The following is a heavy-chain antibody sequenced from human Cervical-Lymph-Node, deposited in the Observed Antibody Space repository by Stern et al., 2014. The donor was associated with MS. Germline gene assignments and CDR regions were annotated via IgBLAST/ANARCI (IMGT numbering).Heavy chain of an antibody. CDR1: GFTFSWYN. D-gene: IGHD3-22*01. V-gene: IGHV3-48*02. CDR2: TSGSCSAR. CDR3: ARESSSGIFY. Sequence: EVQLVESGGDLVQPGGSLRLSCAASGFTFSWYNMNWVRQAPGKGLEWVSSTSGSCSARSYADSVKGRFTISRDNAKNSMYLQMDSLRDEDTAVYYCARESSSGIFYWGRGTLVTVSS. J-gene: IGHJ4*02.